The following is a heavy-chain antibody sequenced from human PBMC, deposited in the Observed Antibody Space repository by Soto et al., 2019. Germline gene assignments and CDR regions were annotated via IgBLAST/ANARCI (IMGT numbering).Heavy chain of an antibody. V-gene: IGHV3-48*02. CDR2: ISGTSTTI. Sequence: EVQLVESGGGLVQPGGSLRLSCAASRFTFSTYSMNWVRQAPGKGLEWVSYISGTSTTIYYADSVKGRFTISRDNAENSLYLQMNSLRDEDTALYYCARRSTGHNAFDFWGQGTVVTVSS. CDR1: RFTFSTYS. CDR3: ARRSTGHNAFDF. J-gene: IGHJ3*01. D-gene: IGHD2-8*02.